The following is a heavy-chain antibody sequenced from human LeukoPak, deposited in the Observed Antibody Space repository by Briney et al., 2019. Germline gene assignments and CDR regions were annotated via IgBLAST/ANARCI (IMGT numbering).Heavy chain of an antibody. J-gene: IGHJ6*02. D-gene: IGHD5-24*01. CDR1: GFTFSSYS. CDR2: ISSSSSYI. Sequence: GGSLRLSCAASGFTFSSYSMNWVRQAPGKGLEWVSSISSSSSYIYYADSVKGRFTISRDNAKNSLYLQMNSLRAEDTAVYYCARGRDGYNYYYYYGMDVWGQGTTVTVSS. V-gene: IGHV3-21*01. CDR3: ARGRDGYNYYYYYGMDV.